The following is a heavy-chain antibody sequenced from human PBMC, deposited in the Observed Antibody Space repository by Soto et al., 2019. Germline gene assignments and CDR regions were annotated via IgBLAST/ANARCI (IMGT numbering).Heavy chain of an antibody. D-gene: IGHD2-15*01. CDR3: AAWARYCIGADCQA. CDR2: ISGSGTIT. CDR1: GFPFSSRA. V-gene: IGHV3-23*01. J-gene: IGHJ5*02. Sequence: EVQLLESGGGLVQPGGSLRLSCAASGFPFSSRAMSWVRQAPGKGLEWVSAISGSGTITYYADSVKGRFTISRDTSKNTLYLQMNSLRADDSAVYYCAAWARYCIGADCQAWGQGTLVTVSS.